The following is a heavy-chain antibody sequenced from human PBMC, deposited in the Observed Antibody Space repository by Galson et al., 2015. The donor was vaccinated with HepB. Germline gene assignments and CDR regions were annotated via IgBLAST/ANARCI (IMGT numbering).Heavy chain of an antibody. CDR3: ARHLIVGSRPGYFDL. D-gene: IGHD1-26*01. CDR1: GYRFTSYW. Sequence: QSGAEVKKPGESLKISCKGSGYRFTSYWIGWVRQMPGKGLEWMGIIYPGDSDTRYSPSFQGQVTISADKSISTAYLQWGSLKASDTAMYYCARHLIVGSRPGYFDLWGRGTLVTVSS. J-gene: IGHJ2*01. V-gene: IGHV5-51*01. CDR2: IYPGDSDT.